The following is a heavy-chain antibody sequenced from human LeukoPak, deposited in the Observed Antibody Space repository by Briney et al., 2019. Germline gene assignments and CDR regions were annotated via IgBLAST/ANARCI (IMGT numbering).Heavy chain of an antibody. D-gene: IGHD5-12*01. CDR1: GFTFSNAW. Sequence: GGSLRVSCAASGFTFSNAWMSWVRQAPGKGVECVGRIKSKTDGGTTDYAAPVKGRFTISRDDSKNTPHLQMNSLKTEDTAVYYCTTGYSGYDLYVDYWGQGTLVTVSS. J-gene: IGHJ4*02. CDR2: IKSKTDGGTT. V-gene: IGHV3-15*01. CDR3: TTGYSGYDLYVDY.